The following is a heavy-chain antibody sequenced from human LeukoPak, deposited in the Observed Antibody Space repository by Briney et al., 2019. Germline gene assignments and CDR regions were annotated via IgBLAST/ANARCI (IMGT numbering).Heavy chain of an antibody. CDR2: IYPRDGST. CDR1: GYTFTNNY. CDR3: ARDQEGFDY. J-gene: IGHJ4*02. V-gene: IGHV1-46*01. Sequence: ASVKVSCKASGYTFTNNYLHWVRQAPGQGLEWMGMIYPRDGSTSYAQNFQGRVTVTRDTSTTTVHMELRGLRSEDTAVYYCARDQEGFDYWGQGTVITVSS.